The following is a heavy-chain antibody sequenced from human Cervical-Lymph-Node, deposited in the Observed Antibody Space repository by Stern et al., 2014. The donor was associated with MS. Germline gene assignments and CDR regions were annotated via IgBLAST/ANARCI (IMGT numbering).Heavy chain of an antibody. CDR1: GFTFSSYA. CDR2: ISYDGSSK. CDR3: AGGTYITSGGGVDY. J-gene: IGHJ4*02. V-gene: IGHV3-30-3*01. Sequence: VQLVESGGGVVQPGRSLRLSCAASGFTFSSYAMHWVRQTPGKGLEWVAVISYDGSSKDYADSVKGRFTISRENSKNTLYVQMNSLRAEDTAVYYCAGGTYITSGGGVDYWGQGTLVTVSS. D-gene: IGHD6-6*01.